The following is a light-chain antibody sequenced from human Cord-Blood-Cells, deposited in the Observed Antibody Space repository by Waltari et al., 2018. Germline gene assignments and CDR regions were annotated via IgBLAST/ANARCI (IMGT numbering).Light chain of an antibody. CDR2: GAS. CDR3: QQYNNWPPWT. Sequence: ILLTQSPPPLSVSPGERATLSCRASQSVSSNLAWYQQKPGQAPRLLIYGASTRAPGIPARFSGSGSGTEFTLTISSLQSEDFAVYYCQQYNNWPPWTFGQGTKVEIK. V-gene: IGKV3-15*01. CDR1: QSVSSN. J-gene: IGKJ1*01.